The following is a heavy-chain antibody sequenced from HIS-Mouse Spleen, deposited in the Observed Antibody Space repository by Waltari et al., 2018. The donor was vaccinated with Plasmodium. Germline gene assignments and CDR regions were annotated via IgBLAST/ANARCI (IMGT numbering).Heavy chain of an antibody. CDR2: INPNSGGT. CDR3: ARVLGYKAAAGTFVEYFQH. D-gene: IGHD6-13*01. CDR1: GYTFTGYY. J-gene: IGHJ1*01. V-gene: IGHV1-2*02. Sequence: QVQLVQSGAEVKKPGASVKVSCKASGYTFTGYYMHWVRQAPGQGLEWMGWINPNSGGTNYAQKFQGRVTMTRDTSISTAYMELRRRRSDGTAVYYCARVLGYKAAAGTFVEYFQHWGQGTLVTVSS.